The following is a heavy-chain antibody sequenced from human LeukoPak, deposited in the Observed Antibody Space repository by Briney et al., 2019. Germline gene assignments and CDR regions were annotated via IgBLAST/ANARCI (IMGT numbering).Heavy chain of an antibody. CDR2: IYYSGST. D-gene: IGHD3-10*01. CDR3: ASSYGSGSSYYYYYYYMDV. CDR1: GGSISSYY. Sequence: PSETLSLTCTVSGGSISSYYWSWIRQPPGKGLEWIGNIYYSGSTNYNPSLKSRVTISVDTSKNQFSLKLSSVTAADTAVYYCASSYGSGSSYYYYYYYMDVWGKGTTVTVSS. V-gene: IGHV4-59*12. J-gene: IGHJ6*03.